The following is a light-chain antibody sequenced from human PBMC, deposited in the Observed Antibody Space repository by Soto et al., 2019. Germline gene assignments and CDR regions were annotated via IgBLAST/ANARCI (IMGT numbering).Light chain of an antibody. CDR2: AAS. J-gene: IGKJ1*01. CDR3: QQANSFPWT. Sequence: DIQMTQSPSSVSASVGDRVTITCRASQGISSWLARYQQKPGKAPKLLIYAASTLQSGVPSRFSGSGSGTDFTLTISSLQAEDFATYYCQQANSFPWTFGQGTKVEIK. V-gene: IGKV1-12*02. CDR1: QGISSW.